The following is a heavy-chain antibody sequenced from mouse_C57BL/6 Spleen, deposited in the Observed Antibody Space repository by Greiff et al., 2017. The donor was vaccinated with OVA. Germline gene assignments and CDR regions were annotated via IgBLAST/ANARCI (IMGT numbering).Heavy chain of an antibody. V-gene: IGHV14-4*01. J-gene: IGHJ3*01. CDR2: IDPENGDT. D-gene: IGHD1-1*01. CDR3: TPYGSSRFAY. Sequence: EVKLQESGAELVRPGASVKLSCTASGFNIKDDYMHWVKQRPEQGLEWIGWIDPENGDTEYASKFQGKATITADTSSNTAYLQLSSLTSEDTAVYYCTPYGSSRFAYWGQGTLVTVSA. CDR1: GFNIKDDY.